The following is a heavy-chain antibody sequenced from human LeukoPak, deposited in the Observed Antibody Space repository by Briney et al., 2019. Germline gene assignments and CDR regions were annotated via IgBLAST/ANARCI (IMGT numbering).Heavy chain of an antibody. CDR3: ARPYSGIGYFDY. J-gene: IGHJ4*02. V-gene: IGHV3-23*01. CDR2: ISGSGGST. CDR1: GFTFSSYA. D-gene: IGHD1-26*01. Sequence: GGSLRLSCAASGFTFSSYAMSWVRQAPGKGLEWVSAISGSGGSTYYADSVKGRFTISRDNSKNTLYLQMNSLRAEDTAVYYCARPYSGIGYFDYWGQGTLVTVSS.